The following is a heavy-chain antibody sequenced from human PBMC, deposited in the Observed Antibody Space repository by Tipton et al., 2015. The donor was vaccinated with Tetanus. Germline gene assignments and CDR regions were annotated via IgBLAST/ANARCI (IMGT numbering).Heavy chain of an antibody. J-gene: IGHJ5*02. CDR3: ARGYSYGGGWFGP. V-gene: IGHV4-39*01. D-gene: IGHD5-18*01. CDR2: IYYSGST. CDR1: GGSISSSSYY. Sequence: LSLTCTVSGGSISSSSYYWGWIRQPPGKGLEWIGSIYYSGSTYYNPSLKSRVTISVDTSKNQFSLKLSSVTAADTAVYYCARGYSYGGGWFGPWGQGTLVTVSS.